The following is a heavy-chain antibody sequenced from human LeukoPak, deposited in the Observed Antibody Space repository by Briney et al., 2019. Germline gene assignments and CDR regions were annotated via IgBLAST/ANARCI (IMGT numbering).Heavy chain of an antibody. Sequence: GESLKISCKGSGYSFTSYWIGLVRQVPGKGLELMGIIYPGDSDTRYSPSFQGQVTISADKSISTAYLQWSSLKASDTAMYYCARQTAAAGYYYYYMDVWGKGTTVTVSS. CDR1: GYSFTSYW. V-gene: IGHV5-51*01. CDR2: IYPGDSDT. D-gene: IGHD6-13*01. J-gene: IGHJ6*03. CDR3: ARQTAAAGYYYYYMDV.